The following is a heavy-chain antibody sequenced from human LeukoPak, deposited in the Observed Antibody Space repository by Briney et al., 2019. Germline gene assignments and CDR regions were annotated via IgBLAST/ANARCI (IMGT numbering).Heavy chain of an antibody. Sequence: GGSLRLSCAASGFTFSSYGMHWVRQAPGKGLEWVAFIRYDGSNKYYADSVKGRFTISRDNSKNTLYLQMNSLRAEDTAVYYCAKEIRGYRGGLDYWGQGTLVTVSS. CDR3: AKEIRGYRGGLDY. V-gene: IGHV3-30*02. D-gene: IGHD5-18*01. J-gene: IGHJ4*02. CDR2: IRYDGSNK. CDR1: GFTFSSYG.